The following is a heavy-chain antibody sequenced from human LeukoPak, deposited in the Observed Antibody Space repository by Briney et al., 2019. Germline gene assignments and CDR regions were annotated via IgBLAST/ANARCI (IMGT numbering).Heavy chain of an antibody. V-gene: IGHV3-48*01. Sequence: PGGSLRLSCAASGFTFSNYNMNWVRLAPGKGPEWLSFIGSSSSATSYANSVRGRFTISRDNVEKSLFLQMDSLRAEDTAVYYCVRAFTPQTADQIFDYWGQGSLVTVSS. J-gene: IGHJ4*02. CDR2: IGSSSSAT. D-gene: IGHD2-15*01. CDR3: VRAFTPQTADQIFDY. CDR1: GFTFSNYN.